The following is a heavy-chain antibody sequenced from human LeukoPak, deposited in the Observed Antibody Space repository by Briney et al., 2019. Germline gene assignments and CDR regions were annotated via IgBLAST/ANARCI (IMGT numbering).Heavy chain of an antibody. J-gene: IGHJ6*03. Sequence: TGGSLRLSCAASGFTFSSYSMNWVRQAPGKGLECVSSISSSSSYIYYADSVKGRFTISRDNAKNSLYLQMNSLRAEDTAVYYCARGSGRYYMDVWGKGTTVTISS. CDR3: ARGSGRYYMDV. D-gene: IGHD6-19*01. CDR2: ISSSSSYI. CDR1: GFTFSSYS. V-gene: IGHV3-21*01.